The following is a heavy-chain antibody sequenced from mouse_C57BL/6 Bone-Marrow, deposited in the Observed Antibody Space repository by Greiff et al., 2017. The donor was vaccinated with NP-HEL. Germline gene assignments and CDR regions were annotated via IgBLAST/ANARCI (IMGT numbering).Heavy chain of an antibody. CDR2: IYPRSGNT. Sequence: QVQLQQSGAELVRPGASVKLSCKASGYTFTSYGMNWVKQRTGQGLEWIGEIYPRSGNTYYNEKFKGKATLTADKSSSTAYMELRSLTSEDSAVYLCARGGGGGFAYWGRGTVVTVTA. J-gene: IGHJ3*01. CDR3: ARGGGGGFAY. V-gene: IGHV1-81*01. CDR1: GYTFTSYG. D-gene: IGHD1-1*02.